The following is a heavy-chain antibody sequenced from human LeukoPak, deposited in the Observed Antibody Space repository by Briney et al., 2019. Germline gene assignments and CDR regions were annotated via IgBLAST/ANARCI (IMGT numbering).Heavy chain of an antibody. CDR1: GFTFSSYW. Sequence: GGSLRLSCAASGFTFSSYWMSWVRQAPGKGLEWVANIKQDGSEKYYVDSVKGRFTISRDNAKNSLYLQMNSLRAEDTAVYYCATSRDVLLWFGELYWGKGTLVTVSS. D-gene: IGHD3-10*01. V-gene: IGHV3-7*01. J-gene: IGHJ4*02. CDR2: IKQDGSEK. CDR3: ATSRDVLLWFGELY.